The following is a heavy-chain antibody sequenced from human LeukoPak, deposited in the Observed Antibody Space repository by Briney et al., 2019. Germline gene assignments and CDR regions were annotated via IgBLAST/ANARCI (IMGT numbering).Heavy chain of an antibody. V-gene: IGHV3-33*01. CDR1: GFTFSSYG. CDR3: ARDRSYDFWSGYSTPDY. CDR2: IWYDGSNK. J-gene: IGHJ4*02. D-gene: IGHD3-3*01. Sequence: QAGGSLRLSCAASGFTFSSYGMHWVRQAPGKGQEWVAVIWYDGSNKYYADSVKGRFTISRDNSKNTLDLQMNSLRAEDTAVYYCARDRSYDFWSGYSTPDYWGQGTLVTVSS.